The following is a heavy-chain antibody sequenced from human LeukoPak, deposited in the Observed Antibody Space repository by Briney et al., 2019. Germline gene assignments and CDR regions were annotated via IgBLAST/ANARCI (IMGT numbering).Heavy chain of an antibody. CDR1: GFTFGDYA. V-gene: IGHV3-49*03. J-gene: IGHJ6*02. D-gene: IGHD2-21*02. CDR2: IRSKAYGGTT. CDR3: TSFLFGGNSDYYYGMDV. Sequence: GGSLRLSCTASGFTFGDYAMSWFRQAPGKGLEWVGFIRSKAYGGTTEYAASVKGRFTISRDDSKSIAYLQMNSLKTEDTAVYYCTSFLFGGNSDYYYGMDVWGQGTTVTVSS.